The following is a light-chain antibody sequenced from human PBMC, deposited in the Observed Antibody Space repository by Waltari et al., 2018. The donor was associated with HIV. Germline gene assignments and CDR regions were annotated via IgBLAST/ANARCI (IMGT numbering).Light chain of an antibody. CDR2: EVT. CDR3: SSYAGNNNVV. CDR1: SSDVGAYNY. V-gene: IGLV2-8*01. Sequence: QSALTQPPSASGSPGQSVTISCTGASSDVGAYNYVSWYQQHPGKAPKRMIFEVTKRPSGVPGRFSGSKSGNTASLTVSGLQAEDEADYYCSSYAGNNNVVFGGGTKLTVL. J-gene: IGLJ2*01.